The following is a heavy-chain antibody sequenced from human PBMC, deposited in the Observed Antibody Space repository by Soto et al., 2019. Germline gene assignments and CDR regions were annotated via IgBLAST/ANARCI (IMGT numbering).Heavy chain of an antibody. D-gene: IGHD3-10*01. CDR2: INPSGVST. CDR3: ARNGESDLGLNYYFYYGMDV. Sequence: QVQLVQSGAEVKKPGASVKVSCKSSGYTFTRYYVHWVRQAPGQGLEWMGVINPSGVSTSYAQKFQGRVTMSRDTSTSTVYIELSSLRSEDTAVYYCARNGESDLGLNYYFYYGMDVWGQGTSVTVSS. J-gene: IGHJ6*02. CDR1: GYTFTRYY. V-gene: IGHV1-46*01.